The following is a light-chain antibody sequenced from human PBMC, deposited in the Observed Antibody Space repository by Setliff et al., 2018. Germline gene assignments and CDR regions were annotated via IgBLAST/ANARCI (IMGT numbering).Light chain of an antibody. CDR3: QSYDSSLSALYV. V-gene: IGLV1-40*01. CDR1: SSNIGAGYD. Sequence: QSVLTQPPSVSGAPGQGVTISCTGSSSNIGAGYDVHWYQQLPGTAPKLLIYGNSNRPSGVPDRFSGSKSGTSASLAITGLQAEDEADYYCQSYDSSLSALYVFGTGTKGTVL. J-gene: IGLJ1*01. CDR2: GNS.